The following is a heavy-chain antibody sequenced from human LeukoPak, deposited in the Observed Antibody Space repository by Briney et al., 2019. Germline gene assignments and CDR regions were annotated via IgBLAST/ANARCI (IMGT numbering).Heavy chain of an antibody. D-gene: IGHD3-22*01. J-gene: IGHJ4*02. Sequence: GRSLRLSCAASGFTFSSYGMHWVRQAPGKGLEWVSAISGSGGGTYYADSVKGRFTISRDNSKSTVYLQMNSLRAEDTAIYYCARDSSGYAEFDSWGQGALVTVSS. CDR2: ISGSGGGT. V-gene: IGHV3-23*01. CDR3: ARDSSGYAEFDS. CDR1: GFTFSSYG.